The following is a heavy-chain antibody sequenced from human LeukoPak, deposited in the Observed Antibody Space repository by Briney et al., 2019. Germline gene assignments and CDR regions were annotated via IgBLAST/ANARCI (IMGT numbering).Heavy chain of an antibody. D-gene: IGHD6-13*01. J-gene: IGHJ5*02. CDR2: ISSSSLYI. CDR1: GFTFSSYA. CDR3: ARDGSTWFNWFDP. V-gene: IGHV3-21*01. Sequence: GGSLRLSCAASGFTFSSYAMNWVRQAPGKGLEWVSSISSSSLYIYYADSVKGRFTISRDNAKNSLYLQMNSLKAEDTAVYYCARDGSTWFNWFDPWGQGTLVTVSS.